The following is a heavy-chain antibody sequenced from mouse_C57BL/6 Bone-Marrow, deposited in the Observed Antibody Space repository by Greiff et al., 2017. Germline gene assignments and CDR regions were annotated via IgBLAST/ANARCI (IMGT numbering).Heavy chain of an antibody. J-gene: IGHJ1*03. Sequence: EVQLQQSGAELVRPGSSVKMSCKTSGYTFTSYGINWVKQRPGQGLEWIGYIYIGNGYTEYNEKFKGKATLTSDTSSSTAYMQLSSLSSDYSAIYVCAIYYYGSSRWYFDVWGTGTTVTVSS. CDR3: AIYYYGSSRWYFDV. V-gene: IGHV1-58*01. CDR1: GYTFTSYG. D-gene: IGHD1-1*01. CDR2: IYIGNGYT.